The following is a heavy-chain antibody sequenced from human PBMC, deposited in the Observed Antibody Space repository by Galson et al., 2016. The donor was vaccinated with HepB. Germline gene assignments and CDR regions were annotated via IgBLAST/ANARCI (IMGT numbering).Heavy chain of an antibody. CDR3: SRAYGDYAYTDH. D-gene: IGHD4-17*01. CDR1: GVTFTDYT. Sequence: SLRLSCAASGVTFTDYTMNWFRLAPGQGLQWVSSISASHRFIHYVDSVKGRFAISRDNAKNSLYLQMNSLRAEDTAVYYCSRAYGDYAYTDHWGQGTQVIVSS. CDR2: ISASHRFI. V-gene: IGHV3-21*01. J-gene: IGHJ4*02.